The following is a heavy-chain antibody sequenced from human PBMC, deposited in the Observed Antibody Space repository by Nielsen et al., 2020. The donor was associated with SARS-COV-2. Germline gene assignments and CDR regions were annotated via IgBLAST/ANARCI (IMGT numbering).Heavy chain of an antibody. V-gene: IGHV3-30-3*01. Sequence: GGSLRLSCAASGFTFSSYAMHWVRQAPGKGLEWVAVISYDGSNKYYADSVKGRFTISRDNSKNTLYLQMNSLRAEDTAVYYCAGVVDYWGQGTLVTVSS. CDR3: AGVVDY. J-gene: IGHJ4*02. CDR2: ISYDGSNK. CDR1: GFTFSSYA. D-gene: IGHD2-21*01.